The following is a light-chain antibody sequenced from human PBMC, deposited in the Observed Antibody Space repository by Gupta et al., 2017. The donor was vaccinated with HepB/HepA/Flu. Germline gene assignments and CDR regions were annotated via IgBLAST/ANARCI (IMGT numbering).Light chain of an antibody. J-gene: IGKJ1*01. V-gene: IGKV1-5*03. Sequence: DIQMTQSPSTLSASVGDRVTITCRASQSISSWFAWYQQKPGKAPKLLIYKASSLESGVTARFSGSGSVTEFTITISSLQPDDFSTYYGQQYRAFGQGTKVEIK. CDR1: QSISSW. CDR2: KAS. CDR3: QQYRA.